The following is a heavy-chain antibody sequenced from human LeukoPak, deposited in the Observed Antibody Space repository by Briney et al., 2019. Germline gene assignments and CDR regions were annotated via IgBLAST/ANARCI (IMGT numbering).Heavy chain of an antibody. D-gene: IGHD5-18*01. J-gene: IGHJ6*03. V-gene: IGHV1-46*01. CDR3: ARTALSYYYYMDV. Sequence: ASVKVSCKASGYTFTSYYMHWVRQAPGQGLEWMGIINPSGGSTSYAQKFQGGVTMTRDMSTSTVYMELSSLRSEDTAVYYCARTALSYYYYMDVWGKGTTVTVSS. CDR2: INPSGGST. CDR1: GYTFTSYY.